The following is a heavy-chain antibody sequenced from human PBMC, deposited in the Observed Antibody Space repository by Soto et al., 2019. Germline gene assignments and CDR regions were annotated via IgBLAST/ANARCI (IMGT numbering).Heavy chain of an antibody. Sequence: GGSLRLSCAASGFTFSSYGMHWVRQAPGKGLEWAAIICYDGSNKYYADSVKGRFTISRDNSKNTLCLQMDSLRAEDTAVYYCARFYYDSSGYLPSPYYYYYGMDVWGQGTTVTVSS. CDR3: ARFYYDSSGYLPSPYYYYYGMDV. CDR2: ICYDGSNK. J-gene: IGHJ6*02. CDR1: GFTFSSYG. V-gene: IGHV3-33*01. D-gene: IGHD3-22*01.